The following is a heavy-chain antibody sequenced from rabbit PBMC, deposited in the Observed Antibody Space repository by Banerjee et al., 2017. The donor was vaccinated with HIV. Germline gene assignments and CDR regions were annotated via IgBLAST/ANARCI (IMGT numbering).Heavy chain of an antibody. V-gene: IGHV1S40*01. CDR1: GFSFSDKYV. CDR3: ARASGWGLGYFNL. D-gene: IGHD4-1*01. Sequence: LVKPGRSLTLTCTASGFSFSDKYVMCWVRQAPGKGLEWIGCTEGGSSNSDYYANGAKGRFTISRTSSTTVTLQMTSLTAADTATYFCARASGWGLGYFNLWGQGTLVTVS. CDR2: TEGGSSNSD. J-gene: IGHJ4*01.